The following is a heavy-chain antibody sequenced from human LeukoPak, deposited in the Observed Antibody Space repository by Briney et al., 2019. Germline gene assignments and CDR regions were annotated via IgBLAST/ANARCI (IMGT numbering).Heavy chain of an antibody. CDR3: AGERSAETYYYYGMDV. J-gene: IGHJ6*02. V-gene: IGHV3-66*01. Sequence: GGSLRLSCAASGFTFSSYAMSWVRQAPGKGLEGVSVIYSGGSTYYADSVKGRFTISRDNSKNTLYLQMNSLRAEDTAVYYCAGERSAETYYYYGMDVWGQGTTVTVSS. CDR2: IYSGGST. D-gene: IGHD2-2*01. CDR1: GFTFSSYA.